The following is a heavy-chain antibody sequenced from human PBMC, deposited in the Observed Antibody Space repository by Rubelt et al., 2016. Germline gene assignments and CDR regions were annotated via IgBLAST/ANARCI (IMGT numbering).Heavy chain of an antibody. CDR2: IYYSGST. D-gene: IGHD1-26*01. CDR3: ASLKSGSYYPFDY. Sequence: QVQLQQWGAGLLKPSETLSLTCAVYGGSFSGYYWSWIRQHPGKGLEWIGYIYYSGSTYYNPSLKGRVTISVDTSKNQFSLKLSSVTAADTAVYYCASLKSGSYYPFDYWGQGTLVTVSS. V-gene: IGHV4-34*01. J-gene: IGHJ4*02. CDR1: GGSFSGYY.